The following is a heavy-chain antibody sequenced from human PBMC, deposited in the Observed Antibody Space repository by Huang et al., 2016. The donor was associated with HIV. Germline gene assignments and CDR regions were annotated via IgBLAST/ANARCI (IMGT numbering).Heavy chain of an antibody. CDR2: VYTVNSYT. V-gene: IGHV5-51*03. CDR3: ATTDASLATSFDH. Sequence: EVQLEQSGAEVKKPGESLKISCKASGYIFSNYWIGWVGQMPGKGLEWMGFVYTVNSYTRYCPSFYGRVTVSVDKAIATAYLQWSSLRPSDTARYYCATTDASLATSFDHWGRGTMLTVSS. J-gene: IGHJ4*02. CDR1: GYIFSNYW.